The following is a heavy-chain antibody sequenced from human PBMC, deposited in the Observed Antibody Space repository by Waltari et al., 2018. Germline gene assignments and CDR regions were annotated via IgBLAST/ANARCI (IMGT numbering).Heavy chain of an antibody. J-gene: IGHJ4*02. V-gene: IGHV3-53*01. CDR2: IYSGGST. CDR3: ARYYARGGYYFDY. Sequence: EVQLVESGGGLIQPGGSLRLSCAASGFTVRSNYMSWVRQAPGKGLEWVSVIYSGGSTYYADSVKGRFTISRDNSKNTLYLQMNSLRAEDTAVYYCARYYARGGYYFDYWGQGTLVTVSS. CDR1: GFTVRSNY. D-gene: IGHD2-2*01.